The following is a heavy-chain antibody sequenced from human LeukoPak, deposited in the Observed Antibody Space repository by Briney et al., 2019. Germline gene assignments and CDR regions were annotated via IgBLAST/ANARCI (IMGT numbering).Heavy chain of an antibody. CDR3: ARRAPGYSSSQVNWFDP. J-gene: IGHJ5*02. Sequence: KPSETLSLTCTVSGGSISSGSYYWSWIRQPAGKGLEWIGRIYTSGSTNYNPSLKSRVTISLDTSKNQFSLKLSSVTAADTAVYYCARRAPGYSSSQVNWFDPWGQGTLVTVSS. V-gene: IGHV4-61*02. CDR2: IYTSGST. CDR1: GGSISSGSYY. D-gene: IGHD6-13*01.